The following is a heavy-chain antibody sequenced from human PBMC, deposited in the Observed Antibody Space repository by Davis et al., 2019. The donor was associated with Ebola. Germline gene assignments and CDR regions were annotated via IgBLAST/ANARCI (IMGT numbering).Heavy chain of an antibody. V-gene: IGHV1-2*04. J-gene: IGHJ4*02. CDR1: GYIFTGYY. CDR2: INPNSGGT. CDR3: AGDSSSFLFDY. Sequence: ASVQVSCNASGYIFTGYYMHWVRQAPGQGLEWMGWINPNSGGTNYAQTFQGWVTMTRDTSISTAYMELSRLRSDDTAVYYCAGDSSSFLFDYWGQGTLVTVSS. D-gene: IGHD6-6*01.